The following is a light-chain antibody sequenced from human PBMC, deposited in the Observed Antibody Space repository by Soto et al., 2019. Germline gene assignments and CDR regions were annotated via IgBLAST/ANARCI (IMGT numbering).Light chain of an antibody. J-gene: IGLJ2*01. V-gene: IGLV2-14*03. CDR1: SSDVGGYDH. Sequence: QSALTQPASVSGSPGQSIIISCTGTSSDVGGYDHVSWYQHHPGKAPRLMIYDVSNRPSGVSDRFSGSKSGNTASLTISGLQVEDEADYYCSSYTGISTVVFGGGTKLTVL. CDR3: SSYTGISTVV. CDR2: DVS.